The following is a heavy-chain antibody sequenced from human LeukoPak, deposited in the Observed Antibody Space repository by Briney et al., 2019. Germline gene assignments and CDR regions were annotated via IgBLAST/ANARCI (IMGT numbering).Heavy chain of an antibody. D-gene: IGHD5-18*01. CDR2: INHSGST. Sequence: SETLSLTCAVYGGSFSGYYWSWIRQPPGKGLEWIGEINHSGSTNYNPSLKSRVTISVDTSKNQFSLKLSSVTAADTAVYYCARGGSGYSYGYRVENWFDPWGQGTLVTVSS. J-gene: IGHJ5*02. CDR3: ARGGSGYSYGYRVENWFDP. V-gene: IGHV4-34*01. CDR1: GGSFSGYY.